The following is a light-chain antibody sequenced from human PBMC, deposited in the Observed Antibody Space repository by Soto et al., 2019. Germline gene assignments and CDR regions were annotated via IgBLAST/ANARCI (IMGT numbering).Light chain of an antibody. CDR1: QSVSSSH. V-gene: IGKV3-15*01. Sequence: EIVLTQSPGTLSLSPGERATLSCRASQSVSSSHLAWYQHKPGQAPRLLIYGASTRATGIPARFSGSGSGTEFTLTISSLQSEDFAVYYCQQYNNWPLTFGQGTRLEIK. J-gene: IGKJ5*01. CDR3: QQYNNWPLT. CDR2: GAS.